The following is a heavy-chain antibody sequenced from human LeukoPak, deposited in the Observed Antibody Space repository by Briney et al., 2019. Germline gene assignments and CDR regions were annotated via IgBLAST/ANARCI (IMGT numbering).Heavy chain of an antibody. CDR3: ARETAMALFDY. Sequence: GGSLRLSCAASGFTFSSYAMHWVRQAPGKGLEWVAVISYDGSNKYYADSVKGRLTISRDNSKNTLYLQMNSLRAEDTAVYYCARETAMALFDYWGQGTLVTVSS. V-gene: IGHV3-30*04. CDR1: GFTFSSYA. D-gene: IGHD5-18*01. CDR2: ISYDGSNK. J-gene: IGHJ4*02.